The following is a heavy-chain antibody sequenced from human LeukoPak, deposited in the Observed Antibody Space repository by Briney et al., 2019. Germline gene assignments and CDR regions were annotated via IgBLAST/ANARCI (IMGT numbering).Heavy chain of an antibody. CDR2: ISYSGSI. Sequence: SETLSLTCTVSGGSISSRPYYWGWVRQPPGTGLEWIGSISYSGSIHYNPSLKSRVTISVDTSKNHFSLRLSSVTAADTAVYYCATLEIGDYYFDYWGQGTLVTVSS. V-gene: IGHV4-39*01. CDR1: GGSISSRPYY. J-gene: IGHJ4*02. D-gene: IGHD3-16*01. CDR3: ATLEIGDYYFDY.